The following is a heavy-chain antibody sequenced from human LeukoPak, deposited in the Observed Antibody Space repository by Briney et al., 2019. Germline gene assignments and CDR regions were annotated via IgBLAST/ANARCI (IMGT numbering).Heavy chain of an antibody. CDR3: ARALAYCGGDCFHDAFDI. CDR1: GGSISSSSYY. D-gene: IGHD2-21*02. CDR2: IYYSGST. Sequence: SETLSLTCTVSGGSISSSSYYWGWIRQPPGKGLEWIGSIYYSGSTYYNPSLKSRVTISVDTSKNQFSLKLSSVTAADTAVYYCARALAYCGGDCFHDAFDIWGQGTMVTVSS. V-gene: IGHV4-39*07. J-gene: IGHJ3*02.